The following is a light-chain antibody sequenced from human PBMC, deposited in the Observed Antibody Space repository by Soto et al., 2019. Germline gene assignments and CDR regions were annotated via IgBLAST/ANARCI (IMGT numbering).Light chain of an antibody. CDR3: QQYNTYS. Sequence: DIQVTQSPSPLSGSVGARVTITCRASQTISSWLAWYQQKPGTAPKLLIYHASTLESGVPSRFSGSASGTEFSLTISSLQPDDFATYYCQQYNTYSFGQGTKVDIK. CDR2: HAS. CDR1: QTISSW. V-gene: IGKV1-5*01. J-gene: IGKJ1*01.